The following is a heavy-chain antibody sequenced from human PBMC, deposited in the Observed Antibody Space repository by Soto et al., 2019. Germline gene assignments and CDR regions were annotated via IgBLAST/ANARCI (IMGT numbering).Heavy chain of an antibody. D-gene: IGHD3-16*01. CDR2: ISYDGSNK. Sequence: GGSLRLSCAASGFTFSSYAMHWVRQAPGKGLEWVAVISYDGSNKYYADSVKGRFTISRDNSKNTLYLQMNSLRAEDTAVYYCARGGGQADYWGQGTLVTVSS. CDR3: ARGGGQADY. J-gene: IGHJ4*02. CDR1: GFTFSSYA. V-gene: IGHV3-30-3*01.